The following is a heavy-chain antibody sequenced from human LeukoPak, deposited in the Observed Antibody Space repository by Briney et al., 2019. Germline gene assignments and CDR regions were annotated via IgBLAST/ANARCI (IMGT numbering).Heavy chain of an antibody. D-gene: IGHD2-15*01. CDR1: GGSISSYY. J-gene: IGHJ5*01. V-gene: IGHV4-59*12. Sequence: SETLSLTCTVSGGSISSYYWSWIRQPPGKGLEWIGYIYYSGSTNYNPSLKSRVTISVDTSKNQFSLQLNSVTPEDTAVYYCAREYCSGGKCSPNDPFDSWGQGTLVTVSS. CDR2: IYYSGST. CDR3: AREYCSGGKCSPNDPFDS.